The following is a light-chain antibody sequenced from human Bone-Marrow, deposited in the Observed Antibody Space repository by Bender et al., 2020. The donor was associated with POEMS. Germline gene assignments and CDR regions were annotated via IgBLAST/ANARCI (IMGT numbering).Light chain of an antibody. J-gene: IGLJ1*01. Sequence: QSALTQPASVSGSPGQSITIPCTGTRSDVGSYNLVSWYPQHPGKAPKLIIYEVSKRPSGISSRFSGSKFGNTASLTISGLQAEDEADYYCCSYTGSTDFDVFGTGTKVTV. V-gene: IGLV2-23*02. CDR2: EVS. CDR3: CSYTGSTDFDV. CDR1: RSDVGSYNL.